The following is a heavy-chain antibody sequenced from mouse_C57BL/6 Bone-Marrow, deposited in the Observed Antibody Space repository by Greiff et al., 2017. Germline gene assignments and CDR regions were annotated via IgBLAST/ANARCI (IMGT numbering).Heavy chain of an antibody. Sequence: QVQLQQSGPGLVQPSQCLSITCTVSGFSLTSYGVHWVRQPPGKGLEWLGVIWSGGSTDYNAAFISRLSISKDNSKSQVFFKMNSLQADDTAIYYCAKEATSYYDYEFAYWGQGTLVTVSA. CDR2: IWSGGST. V-gene: IGHV2-4*01. CDR1: GFSLTSYG. CDR3: AKEATSYYDYEFAY. J-gene: IGHJ3*01. D-gene: IGHD2-4*01.